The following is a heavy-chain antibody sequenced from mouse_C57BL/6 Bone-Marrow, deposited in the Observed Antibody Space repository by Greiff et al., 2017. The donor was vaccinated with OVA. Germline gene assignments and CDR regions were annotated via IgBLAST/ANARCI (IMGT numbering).Heavy chain of an antibody. CDR3: ARGGYGYGYAMDY. CDR1: GYTFTDYY. J-gene: IGHJ4*01. Sequence: DVQLQESGPVLVKPGASVKMSCKASGYTFTDYYMNWVKQSHGKSLEWIGVINPYNGGTSYNQKFKGKATLTVDKSSSTAYMELNSLTSEDSAVYYCARGGYGYGYAMDYWGQGTSVTVSS. V-gene: IGHV1-19*01. D-gene: IGHD2-2*01. CDR2: INPYNGGT.